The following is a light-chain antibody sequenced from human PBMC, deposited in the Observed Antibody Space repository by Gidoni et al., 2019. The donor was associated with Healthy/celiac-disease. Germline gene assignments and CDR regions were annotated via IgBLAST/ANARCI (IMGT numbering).Light chain of an antibody. Sequence: EIVLTQSPATLSLSPGERATLSCRASQSVSSYLAWYQQKPGQAPRLLIYDASNRATGIPARFSGSGSETDFTLTVNSLETKDFAVYYCQQRSNWYTFGQGTKLEIK. CDR2: DAS. J-gene: IGKJ2*01. V-gene: IGKV3-11*01. CDR3: QQRSNWYT. CDR1: QSVSSY.